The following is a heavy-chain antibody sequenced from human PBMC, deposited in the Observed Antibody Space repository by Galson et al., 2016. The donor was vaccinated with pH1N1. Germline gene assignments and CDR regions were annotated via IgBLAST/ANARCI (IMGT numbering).Heavy chain of an antibody. CDR1: GFGFSSYA. V-gene: IGHV3-48*03. Sequence: SLRLSCAASGFGFSSYAMHWVRQAPGKGLEWVSHISRSGSTIHYADSVKGRFTVSRDNAKNSLYLQMNSLRAEDTAVYYCARPAEQQWLVILPFGYWGQGILVTVSS. D-gene: IGHD6-19*01. CDR3: ARPAEQQWLVILPFGY. J-gene: IGHJ4*02. CDR2: ISRSGSTI.